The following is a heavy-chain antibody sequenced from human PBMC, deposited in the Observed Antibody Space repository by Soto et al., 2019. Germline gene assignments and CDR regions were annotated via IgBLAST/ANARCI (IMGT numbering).Heavy chain of an antibody. V-gene: IGHV3-21*02. CDR1: GFTFSSFD. J-gene: IGHJ6*02. D-gene: IGHD3-10*01. CDR3: ARIRPPTNYYGMDV. CDR2: ISSSSSYI. Sequence: EVLLVESGGGLVKPGGSLRLSCAASGFTFSSFDMSWVRQAPGKGLEWVSYISSSSSYIYYADSVKGRFTISRDNAKNSLYLQMNSLSVEDTAVYYCARIRPPTNYYGMDVWRQGSTVTVSS.